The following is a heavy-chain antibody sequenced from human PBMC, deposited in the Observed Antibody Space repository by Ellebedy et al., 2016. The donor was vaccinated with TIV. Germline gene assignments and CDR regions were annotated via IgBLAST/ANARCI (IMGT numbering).Heavy chain of an antibody. CDR3: AKLAGVHPWYFDY. V-gene: IGHV3-30*18. CDR2: ISYDGSDK. Sequence: GESLKISCAASGFTFRSYGMHWVRQAPGRGLEWLAVISYDGSDKSYGDSVKGRFTITRDNSKNTLYLQMNSLRAEDTAVYYCAKLAGVHPWYFDYWGQGTLVTVSS. CDR1: GFTFRSYG. J-gene: IGHJ4*02. D-gene: IGHD2-15*01.